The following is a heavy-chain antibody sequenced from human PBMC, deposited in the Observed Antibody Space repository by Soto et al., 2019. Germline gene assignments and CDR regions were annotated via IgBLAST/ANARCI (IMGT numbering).Heavy chain of an antibody. Sequence: SLRLSCAASGFTFSSYGMHWVRQAPGKGLEWVAVISYDGSNKYYADSVKGRFTISRDNSKNTLYLQMNSLRAEDTAVYYCAKDASSGSGSYYNGYFDYWGQGTLVTVSS. D-gene: IGHD3-10*01. CDR2: ISYDGSNK. CDR3: AKDASSGSGSYYNGYFDY. V-gene: IGHV3-30*18. J-gene: IGHJ4*02. CDR1: GFTFSSYG.